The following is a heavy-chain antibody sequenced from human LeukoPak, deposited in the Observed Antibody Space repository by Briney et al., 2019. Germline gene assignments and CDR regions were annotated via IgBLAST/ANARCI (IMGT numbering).Heavy chain of an antibody. CDR3: ARELRYFGWLSTRGVDC. J-gene: IGHJ6*02. V-gene: IGHV4-34*01. CDR1: GGSFSGYY. CDR2: INHSGST. Sequence: SETLSLTCAVSGGSFSGYYWSWIRQPPGKGLEWIGEINHSGSTNYNPSLKSRVTISVDTSKNQFSLKLSSVTAADTAVYYCARELRYFGWLSTRGVDCWGQGTTVTVSS. D-gene: IGHD3-9*01.